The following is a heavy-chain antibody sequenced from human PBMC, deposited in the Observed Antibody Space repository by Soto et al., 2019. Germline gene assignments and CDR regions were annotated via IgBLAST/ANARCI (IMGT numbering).Heavy chain of an antibody. CDR2: IYPGDSDT. CDR3: ARQTSIAAAGKADYFDY. V-gene: IGHV5-51*01. Sequence: GESLKHSCRGSGYSFISYWIGLVRQMTGKDLEWMGIIYPGDSDTRYSPSFQGQVTISADKSISTAYLQWSSLKASDTAMYYCARQTSIAAAGKADYFDYWGQGTLVTVSS. CDR1: GYSFISYW. J-gene: IGHJ4*02. D-gene: IGHD6-13*01.